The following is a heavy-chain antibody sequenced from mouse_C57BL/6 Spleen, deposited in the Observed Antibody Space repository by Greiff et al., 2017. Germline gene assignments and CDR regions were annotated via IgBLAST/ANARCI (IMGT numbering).Heavy chain of an antibody. Sequence: VQLQQPGAELVMPGASVTLSCKASGYTFTSYWMHWVKQRPGQGLEWIGEIDPSDSYTNYNQKFKGKSTLTVDKSSSTAYMQLSSLTSEDSAVYYCARGGTMVTTRAMDYWGQGTSVTVSS. CDR1: GYTFTSYW. D-gene: IGHD2-2*01. CDR3: ARGGTMVTTRAMDY. CDR2: IDPSDSYT. V-gene: IGHV1-69*01. J-gene: IGHJ4*01.